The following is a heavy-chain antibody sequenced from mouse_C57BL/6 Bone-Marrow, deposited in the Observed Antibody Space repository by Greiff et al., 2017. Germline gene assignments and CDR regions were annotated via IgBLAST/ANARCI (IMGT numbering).Heavy chain of an antibody. Sequence: QVQLQQPGAELVMPGASVKLSCKASGYTFTSYWMHWVKQRPGQGLEWIGEIDPSDSYTNYNQKFKGKSTLTVDKSSSTAYMQLSSLTSEDSAVYYCARLSPLVYYYGSSHYFDYWGQGTTLTVSS. CDR2: IDPSDSYT. CDR1: GYTFTSYW. D-gene: IGHD1-1*01. J-gene: IGHJ2*01. CDR3: ARLSPLVYYYGSSHYFDY. V-gene: IGHV1-69*01.